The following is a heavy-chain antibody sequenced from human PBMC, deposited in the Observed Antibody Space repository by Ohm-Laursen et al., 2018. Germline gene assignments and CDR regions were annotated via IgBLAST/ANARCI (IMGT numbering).Heavy chain of an antibody. J-gene: IGHJ3*02. CDR1: GGSISSSSFY. D-gene: IGHD6-13*01. CDR3: ARGTPDSRSWKDAFDI. Sequence: TLSLTCTVSGGSISSSSFYWGWIRQHPGKGLEWIGYIYYRGSTYYNPSLKSLVTISVDTSKNQFSLKLSSVTAADTAVYYCARGTPDSRSWKDAFDIWGQGTMVTVSS. CDR2: IYYRGST. V-gene: IGHV4-31*01.